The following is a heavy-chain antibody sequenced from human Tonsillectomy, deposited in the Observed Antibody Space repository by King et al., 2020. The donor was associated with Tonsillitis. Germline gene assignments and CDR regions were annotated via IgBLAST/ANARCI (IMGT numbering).Heavy chain of an antibody. D-gene: IGHD4-17*01. J-gene: IGHJ4*02. CDR3: VKDGHGVGDF. V-gene: IGHV3-64*05. CDR2: ISKTGNNT. CDR1: GFNFNNYA. Sequence: VQLVESGGGLVQPGGSLRLSCSASGFNFNNYAMQWVRQAPGKGMEYVAAISKTGNNTFYGDSVKGRFTISRDNSKNTLYVQMSSLRVEDTAVYYCVKDGHGVGDFWGQGTRVTVSS.